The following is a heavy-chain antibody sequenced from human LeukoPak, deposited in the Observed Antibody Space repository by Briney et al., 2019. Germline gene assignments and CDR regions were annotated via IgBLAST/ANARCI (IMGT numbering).Heavy chain of an antibody. Sequence: GGSLTLSCAASGFTFRSYAMSWLRQAPGKGLEWVSSISFDASGTYYADSVKGRFTISRDNSKYTLYLQMNSLRAEDTALYYCARRDNSAWYSLDYWGQGNLVTVSS. D-gene: IGHD6-19*01. CDR1: GFTFRSYA. CDR3: ARRDNSAWYSLDY. J-gene: IGHJ4*02. CDR2: ISFDASGT. V-gene: IGHV3-23*01.